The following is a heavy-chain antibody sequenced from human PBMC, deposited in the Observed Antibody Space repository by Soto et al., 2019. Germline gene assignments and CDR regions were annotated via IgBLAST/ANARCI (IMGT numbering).Heavy chain of an antibody. D-gene: IGHD2-8*01. CDR1: GYTFTSYG. J-gene: IGHJ3*02. Sequence: QVQLVQSGAEVKKPGASVKVSCKASGYTFTSYGISWVRQAPGQGLEWMGWISAYNGNTNYAQKLQDRVTMTTDTSTSTAYMELRSLRSDDTAVYYCARGYCTNGVCLKEAFDIWGQGTMVTVSS. V-gene: IGHV1-18*01. CDR2: ISAYNGNT. CDR3: ARGYCTNGVCLKEAFDI.